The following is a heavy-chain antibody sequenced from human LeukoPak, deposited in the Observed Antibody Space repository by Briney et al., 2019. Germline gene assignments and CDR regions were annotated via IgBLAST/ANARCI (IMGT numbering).Heavy chain of an antibody. CDR3: ATSSG. D-gene: IGHD6-19*01. J-gene: IGHJ4*02. CDR2: ISGDGART. V-gene: IGHV3-23*01. CDR1: GFSFNNYV. Sequence: GGSLRLSCAASGFSFNNYVMSWVRQAPGKGLEWVSAISGDGARTYYADSVKGRFTISRDNSKNTLYLQMNSLRAEDTAVYYCATSSGWGQGTLVTVSS.